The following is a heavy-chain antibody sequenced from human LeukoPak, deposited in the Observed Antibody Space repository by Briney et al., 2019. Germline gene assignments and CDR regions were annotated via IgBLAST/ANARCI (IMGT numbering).Heavy chain of an antibody. Sequence: PGRSLRLSCAASGFTFSSYAMHWVRQAPGKGLEWVAVISYDGSNKYYADSVKGRFTISRDNSKNTLYLQMNSLRAEDTAVYYCAREELLRATYFDYWGQGTLVTVSS. J-gene: IGHJ4*02. CDR1: GFTFSSYA. D-gene: IGHD1-26*01. V-gene: IGHV3-30-3*01. CDR3: AREELLRATYFDY. CDR2: ISYDGSNK.